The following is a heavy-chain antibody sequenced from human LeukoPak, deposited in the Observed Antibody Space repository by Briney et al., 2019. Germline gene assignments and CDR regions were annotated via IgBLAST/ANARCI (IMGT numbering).Heavy chain of an antibody. CDR2: ISISGDST. CDR3: ATLSVAAADWDDDY. Sequence: GGSLRLYCAASGFTSSRYGMSWVRQAPGKGLEWVSGISISGDSTYYADSVKGRFTISRDNSKNTLYLQMNSLRAEDTAVYYCATLSVAAADWDDDYWGQGTLLTVSS. CDR1: GFTSSRYG. V-gene: IGHV3-23*01. D-gene: IGHD6-13*01. J-gene: IGHJ4*02.